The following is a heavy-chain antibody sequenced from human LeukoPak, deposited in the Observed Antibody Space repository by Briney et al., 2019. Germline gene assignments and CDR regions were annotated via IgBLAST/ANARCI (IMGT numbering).Heavy chain of an antibody. Sequence: GGSLRLSXAASGFTFDDYAMHWVRQAPGKGLEWVSGISWNSGSIGYADSVKGRFTISRDNAKNSLYLQMNSLRAEDMALYYCAKGRGYYQTWEGYYFDYWGQGTLVTVSS. D-gene: IGHD3-22*01. CDR2: ISWNSGSI. CDR3: AKGRGYYQTWEGYYFDY. CDR1: GFTFDDYA. J-gene: IGHJ4*02. V-gene: IGHV3-9*03.